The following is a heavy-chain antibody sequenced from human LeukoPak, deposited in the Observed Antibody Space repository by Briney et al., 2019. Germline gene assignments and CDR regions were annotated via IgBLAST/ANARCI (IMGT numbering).Heavy chain of an antibody. CDR1: GFTFSNYA. Sequence: GGSLRLSCAASGFTFSNYAMSWVRQAPGKGLEWVSGISDRGGSTYYADSVKGRFTISRDNAKNSLYLQMNSLRDEDTAVYYCASSGSYRFDYWGQGTLVTVSS. CDR3: ASSGSYRFDY. CDR2: ISDRGGST. J-gene: IGHJ4*02. V-gene: IGHV3-23*01. D-gene: IGHD1-26*01.